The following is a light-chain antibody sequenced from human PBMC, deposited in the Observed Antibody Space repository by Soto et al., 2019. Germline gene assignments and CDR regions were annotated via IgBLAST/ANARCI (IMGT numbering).Light chain of an antibody. CDR2: DVT. J-gene: IGLJ3*02. CDR3: SSYTGSSTVV. V-gene: IGLV2-14*01. Sequence: QSALTQPASVSGSPGQSVTISCSGSSSDVGAYNYVSWYQRHPGKAPKLMIYDVTNRPSGVSNRFSGSKSGHTASLTISGLQAEDEADYFCSSYTGSSTVVFGGGTKLTVL. CDR1: SSDVGAYNY.